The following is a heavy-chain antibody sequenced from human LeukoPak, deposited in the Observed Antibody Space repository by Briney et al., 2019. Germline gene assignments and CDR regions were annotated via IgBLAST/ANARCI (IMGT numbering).Heavy chain of an antibody. CDR2: ISAYNGNT. CDR3: ARDRYCSSTSCYFDYYYYGMDV. CDR1: GYTFTSYG. D-gene: IGHD2-2*01. J-gene: IGHJ6*02. V-gene: IGHV1-18*01. Sequence: ASVKVSCKASGYTFTSYGIIWVRQAPGQGLEWMGWISAYNGNTNYAQKLQGRVTMTTDTSTSTAYMELRSLRSDDTAVYYCARDRYCSSTSCYFDYYYYGMDVWGQGTTVTVSS.